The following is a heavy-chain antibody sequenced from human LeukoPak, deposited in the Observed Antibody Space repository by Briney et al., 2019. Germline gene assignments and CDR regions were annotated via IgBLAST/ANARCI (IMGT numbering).Heavy chain of an antibody. V-gene: IGHV3-30*18. CDR1: GSTFSSYG. J-gene: IGHJ4*02. Sequence: GRSLRLSCAASGSTFSSYGMHWVRQAPGKGLEWVAVISYDGSNKYYADSVKGRFTISRDNSKNTLYLQMNSLRAEDTAVYYCAKGTWAAAGTSFDYWGQGTLVTVSS. CDR2: ISYDGSNK. D-gene: IGHD6-13*01. CDR3: AKGTWAAAGTSFDY.